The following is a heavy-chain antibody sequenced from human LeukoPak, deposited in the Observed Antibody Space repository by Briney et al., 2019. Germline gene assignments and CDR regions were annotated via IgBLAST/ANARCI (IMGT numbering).Heavy chain of an antibody. CDR3: ARDSFYSSSWYVDY. D-gene: IGHD6-13*01. J-gene: IGHJ4*02. CDR2: ISAYNGNT. Sequence: ASVKVSCKASGGTFSSYAISWVRQAPGQGLEWMGWISAYNGNTNYAQKLQGRVTMTTDTSTSTAYMELRSLRSDDTAVYYCARDSFYSSSWYVDYWGQGTLVTASS. V-gene: IGHV1-18*01. CDR1: GGTFSSYA.